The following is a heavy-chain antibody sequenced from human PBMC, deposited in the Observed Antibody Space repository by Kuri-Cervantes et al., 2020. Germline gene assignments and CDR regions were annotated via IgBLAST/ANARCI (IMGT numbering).Heavy chain of an antibody. V-gene: IGHV3-NL1*01. J-gene: IGHJ6*02. CDR2: IYSGGST. CDR3: ARGRYYYGSGSYYNPYGMDV. Sequence: GESLKISCAASGFTFSSYGMHWVRQAPGKGLEWVSVIYSGGSTYYADSVKGRFTISRDNSKNTLYLQMNSLRAEDTAVCYCARGRYYYGSGSYYNPYGMDVWGQGTTVTVSS. D-gene: IGHD3-10*01. CDR1: GFTFSSYG.